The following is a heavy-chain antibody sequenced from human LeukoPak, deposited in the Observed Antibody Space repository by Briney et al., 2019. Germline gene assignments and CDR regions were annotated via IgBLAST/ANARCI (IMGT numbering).Heavy chain of an antibody. CDR3: ARRRLRPEAFDI. V-gene: IGHV4-39*01. CDR1: GGSISSSSYH. J-gene: IGHJ3*02. CDR2: IYYSGST. Sequence: TSETLSLTCSVSGGSISSSSYHWGWIRQPPGKGLEWIANIYYSGSTYYNPSLKSRVTISVDTSKNQFSLKLNSVTATDTAVYYCARRRLRPEAFDIWGQGTMVTVSS. D-gene: IGHD4-17*01.